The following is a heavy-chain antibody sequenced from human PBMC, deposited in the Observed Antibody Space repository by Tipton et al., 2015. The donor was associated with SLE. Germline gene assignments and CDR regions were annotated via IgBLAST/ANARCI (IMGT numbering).Heavy chain of an antibody. CDR2: INHSGST. CDR1: GFTFSSYS. J-gene: IGHJ4*02. V-gene: IGHV4-34*01. D-gene: IGHD1-14*01. CDR3: ARQAYRGFDY. Sequence: LRLSCAASGFTFSSYSMNWVRQPPGKGLEWIGEINHSGSTNYNPSLKSRVTISVDTSKNQFSLKLSSVTAADTAVYYCARQAYRGFDYWGQGTLVTVSS.